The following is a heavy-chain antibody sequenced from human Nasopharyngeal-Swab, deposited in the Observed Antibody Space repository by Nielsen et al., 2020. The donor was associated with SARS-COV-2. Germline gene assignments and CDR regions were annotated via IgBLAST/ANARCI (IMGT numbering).Heavy chain of an antibody. CDR2: INPNSGGT. V-gene: IGHV1-2*02. CDR3: ARERYYYDSSGKMDWYFDL. D-gene: IGHD3-22*01. CDR1: GYTFTGYY. J-gene: IGHJ2*01. Sequence: ASVKVSCKASGYTFTGYYMHWVRQAPGQGLEWMGWINPNSGGTNYAQKLQGRVTMTTDTSTSTAYMELRSLRSDDTAVYYCARERYYYDSSGKMDWYFDLWGRGTLVTVSS.